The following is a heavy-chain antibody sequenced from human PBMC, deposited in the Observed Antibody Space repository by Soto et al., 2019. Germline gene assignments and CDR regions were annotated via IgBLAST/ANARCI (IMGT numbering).Heavy chain of an antibody. CDR1: GFTFSSYG. Sequence: QVQLVESGGGVVQPGRSLRLSCAASGFTFSSYGMHWVRQAPGKGLEWVAVISYDGSNKYYADSVKGRFTISRDNSKNTLYLQMNSLTAEDTAVYYCAKDSGSYYIVGANTGYYFHYWGQGTLVTVSS. CDR3: AKDSGSYYIVGANTGYYFHY. CDR2: ISYDGSNK. J-gene: IGHJ4*02. V-gene: IGHV3-30*18. D-gene: IGHD1-26*01.